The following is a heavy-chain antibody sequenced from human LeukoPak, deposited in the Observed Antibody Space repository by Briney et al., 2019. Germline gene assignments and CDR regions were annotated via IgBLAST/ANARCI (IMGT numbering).Heavy chain of an antibody. J-gene: IGHJ2*01. V-gene: IGHV3-23*01. CDR1: GFTFTTG. D-gene: IGHD3-10*01. CDR3: AKSPGSGSTSWYFDL. Sequence: GGSLRLSCAASGFTFTTGMSWVRQAPGKGLEWVSAISGNGGGTKYADSVKGRSTISRDSSQNTLYLQMNSLISEDTAIYYCAKSPGSGSTSWYFDLWGRGALVTVSS. CDR2: ISGNGGGT.